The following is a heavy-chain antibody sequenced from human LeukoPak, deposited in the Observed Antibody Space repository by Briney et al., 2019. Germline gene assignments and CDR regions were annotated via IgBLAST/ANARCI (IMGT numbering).Heavy chain of an antibody. J-gene: IGHJ4*02. CDR2: ISYDGSNK. CDR3: ASSDGGNRYYFDY. V-gene: IGHV3-30-3*01. CDR1: GFTFSSYA. D-gene: IGHD4-23*01. Sequence: QPGRSLRLSCAASGFTFSSYAMHWVRQAPGKGLEWVAVISYDGSNKYYADFVKGRFTISRDNSKNTLYLQMNSLRAEDTAVYYCASSDGGNRYYFDYWGQGTLVTVSS.